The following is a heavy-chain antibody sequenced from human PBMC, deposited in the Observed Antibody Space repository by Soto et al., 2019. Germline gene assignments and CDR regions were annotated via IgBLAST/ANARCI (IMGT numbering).Heavy chain of an antibody. J-gene: IGHJ4*02. CDR3: AMIDYSSGSDY. V-gene: IGHV1-69*12. Sequence: QGQLLQSGAQVKKPGSSVKVSCKASVGTFSSYPLSWLRQAPGQGLEWMRGIIPIFGTTKYAENFEGRVTIIANDSTTTAYMELSSLRCEETAVYYCAMIDYSSGSDYWGRGAQGTVSS. CDR1: VGTFSSYP. D-gene: IGHD6-19*01. CDR2: IIPIFGTT.